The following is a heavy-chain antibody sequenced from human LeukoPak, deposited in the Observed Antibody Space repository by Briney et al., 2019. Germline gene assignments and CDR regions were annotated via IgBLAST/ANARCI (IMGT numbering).Heavy chain of an antibody. Sequence: SETLSLTCTVSGGSINSFYWSWIRQPPGKELEWIGYIYYSGSTNSNPSLKSRVTVSLDTSKNQFSLSLTSVTAADTAVYYCARTSAGSFDYWGQGTPVTVSS. V-gene: IGHV4-59*08. J-gene: IGHJ4*02. CDR3: ARTSAGSFDY. CDR1: GGSINSFY. CDR2: IYYSGST.